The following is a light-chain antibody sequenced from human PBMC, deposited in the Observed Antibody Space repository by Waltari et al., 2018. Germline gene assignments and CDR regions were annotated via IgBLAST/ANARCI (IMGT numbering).Light chain of an antibody. Sequence: QAVLTQPPSVSAAPGQTVTISCSGTTSNIGDNYVSWYQQFPGTAPKLLIYDGYSRHSGIPDRFSGSKSGTSATLTITGLQTGDEADYYCGTWDGSLSVGVFGGGTKLTVL. CDR3: GTWDGSLSVGV. CDR2: DGY. V-gene: IGLV1-51*01. J-gene: IGLJ2*01. CDR1: TSNIGDNY.